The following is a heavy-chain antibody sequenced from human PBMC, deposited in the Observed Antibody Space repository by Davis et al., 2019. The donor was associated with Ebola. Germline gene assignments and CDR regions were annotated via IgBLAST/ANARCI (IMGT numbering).Heavy chain of an antibody. CDR1: GYTFTSYA. V-gene: IGHV1-3*01. CDR2: INAGNGNT. Sequence: ASVKVSCKASGYTFTSYAMHWVRQAPGQRLEWMGWINAGNGNTKHSQKFQGRVTITRDTSASTAYMELSSLRSEDTAVYYCATEGYPGYWGQGTLVTVSS. CDR3: ATEGYPGY. D-gene: IGHD6-13*01. J-gene: IGHJ4*02.